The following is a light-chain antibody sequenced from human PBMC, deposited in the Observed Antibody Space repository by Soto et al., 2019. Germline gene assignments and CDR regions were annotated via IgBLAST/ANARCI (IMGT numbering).Light chain of an antibody. CDR3: QQYNNWPLT. CDR1: QSVSSY. J-gene: IGKJ4*01. Sequence: ETVMTQSPATLSVSPGERATLSCRASQSVSSYLAWYQQRPGQAPRLLIYGASTRATGVPARFSGSGSGTEFALTISSLQSEDFAVYYCQQYNNWPLTFGGGTKVEIK. V-gene: IGKV3-15*01. CDR2: GAS.